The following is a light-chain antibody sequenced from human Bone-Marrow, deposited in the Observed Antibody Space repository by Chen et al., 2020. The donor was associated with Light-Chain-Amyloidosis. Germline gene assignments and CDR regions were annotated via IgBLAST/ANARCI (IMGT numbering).Light chain of an antibody. J-gene: IGLJ2*01. CDR1: KTNIGADND. Sequence: QSVLTQPPSVSGAPGQRVTISCTGSKTNIGADNDVYWYQQVPGKAPKLLIYGNSHRPSGVPDGFSGCKSGNSDFLAVTGLQEEDEAEYCCQSYDSSLSGYVVFGGGTKLTVL. CDR3: QSYDSSLSGYVV. CDR2: GNS. V-gene: IGLV1-40*01.